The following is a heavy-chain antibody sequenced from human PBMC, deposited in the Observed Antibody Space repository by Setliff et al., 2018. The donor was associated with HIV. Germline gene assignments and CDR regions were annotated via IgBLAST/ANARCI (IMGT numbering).Heavy chain of an antibody. CDR2: IFSTGST. J-gene: IGHJ4*02. CDR1: GGSISSGTYY. V-gene: IGHV4-61*09. CDR3: ARGSAVTGTLEY. Sequence: TLSLTCSVSGGSISSGTYYWSWIRQPAGKGLEWIGHIFSTGSTNYNPSLKSRVIMSADTSKNQFSLRLTSLTAADTAMYYCARGSAVTGTLEYWGQGTLVTVSS. D-gene: IGHD6-19*01.